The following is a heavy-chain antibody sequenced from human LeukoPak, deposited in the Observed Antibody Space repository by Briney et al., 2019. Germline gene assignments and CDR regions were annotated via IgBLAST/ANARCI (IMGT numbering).Heavy chain of an antibody. CDR3: ARNRGLFPHYYYMDV. J-gene: IGHJ6*03. V-gene: IGHV4-61*05. CDR2: IYYSGST. D-gene: IGHD3-22*01. Sequence: SETLSLTCIVSGGSISSSRDYWAWIRQPPGKGLEWIGYIYYSGSTNYNPSLKSRVTISVDTSKNQFSLKLSSVTAADTAVYYCARNRGLFPHYYYMDVWGKGTTVTVSS. CDR1: GGSISSSRDY.